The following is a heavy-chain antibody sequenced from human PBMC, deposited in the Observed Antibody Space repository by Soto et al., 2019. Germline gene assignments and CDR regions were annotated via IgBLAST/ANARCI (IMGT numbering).Heavy chain of an antibody. D-gene: IGHD6-19*01. Sequence: QLQLQESGPGLVKPSETLSLTCTVSGGSISSSSYHWGWIRQPPGKGLEWIGSIYYSGTTYYNPSLKSRVTISVDTSKNQFSLKLSSVTAEDTAVYYCARSISVAMDFWGQGTLVTVSS. V-gene: IGHV4-39*01. CDR1: GGSISSSSYH. J-gene: IGHJ4*02. CDR3: ARSISVAMDF. CDR2: IYYSGTT.